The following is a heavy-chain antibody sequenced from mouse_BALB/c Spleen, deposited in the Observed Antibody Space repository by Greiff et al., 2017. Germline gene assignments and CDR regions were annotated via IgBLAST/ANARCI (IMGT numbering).Heavy chain of an antibody. V-gene: IGHV1-14*01. Sequence: EVQLQQSGPELVKPGASVKMSCKASGYTYTSYVMHWVKQKPGQGLEWIGYINPYNDGTKYNEKFKGKATLTSDKSSSTAYMELSSLTSEDSAVYYCARGDYYGSSLYYFDYWGQGTTLTVSS. CDR1: GYTYTSYV. J-gene: IGHJ2*01. CDR2: INPYNDGT. D-gene: IGHD1-1*01. CDR3: ARGDYYGSSLYYFDY.